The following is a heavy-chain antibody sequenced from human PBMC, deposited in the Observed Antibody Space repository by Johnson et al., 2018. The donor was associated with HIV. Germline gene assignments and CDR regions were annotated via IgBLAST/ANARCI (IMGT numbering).Heavy chain of an antibody. Sequence: QMQLVESGGGVVQPGGSLRLSCAASGFTFSDYYMTWVRQAPGKGLEWVSYISSSGSTIYSADSVKGRFTISRDNAKNSLYLQMNSLRAEDTAVYYCASEVRGVLDIWGQGTMVTVSS. CDR3: ASEVRGVLDI. CDR1: GFTFSDYY. CDR2: ISSSGSTI. J-gene: IGHJ3*02. D-gene: IGHD3-10*01. V-gene: IGHV3-11*04.